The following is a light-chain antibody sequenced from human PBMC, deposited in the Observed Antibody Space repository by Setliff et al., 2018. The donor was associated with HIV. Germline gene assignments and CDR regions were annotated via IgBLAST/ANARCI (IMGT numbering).Light chain of an antibody. Sequence: SYELTQPPSVSVAPGKTARITCGGNNIGGTSVHWYQQKPGQAPLLVVYDDNDRPSGIPERFSGSNSGNTATLTISRVEAGDEADYYCQVWDSSSDPFYVFGTGTKV. CDR2: DDN. CDR1: NIGGTS. V-gene: IGLV3-21*03. J-gene: IGLJ1*01. CDR3: QVWDSSSDPFYV.